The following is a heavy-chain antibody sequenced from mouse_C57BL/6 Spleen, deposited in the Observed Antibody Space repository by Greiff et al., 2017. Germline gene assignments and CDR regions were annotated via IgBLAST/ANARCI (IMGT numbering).Heavy chain of an antibody. J-gene: IGHJ4*01. CDR2: IDPSDSYT. CDR1: GYTFTSYW. V-gene: IGHV1-69*01. D-gene: IGHD1-1*01. CDR3: ARTTTVVSYYAMDY. Sequence: QVQLQQPGAELVMPGASVKLSCKASGYTFTSYWMHWVKQRPGQGLEWIGEIDPSDSYTNYNQKFKGKSTLTVDKSSSTAYMQLSSLTSADSAVYYCARTTTVVSYYAMDYWGQGTSVTVSS.